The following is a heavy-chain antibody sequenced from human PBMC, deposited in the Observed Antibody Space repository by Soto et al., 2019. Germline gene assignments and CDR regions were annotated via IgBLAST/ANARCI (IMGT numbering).Heavy chain of an antibody. CDR2: ISYDGSNK. CDR1: GFTFSSYA. D-gene: IGHD2-2*01. Sequence: QVQLVESGGGVVQPGRSLRLSCAASGFTFSSYAMHWVRQAPGKGLEWVAVISYDGSNKYYADSVKGRFTISRDNSKNTLYLQLNSLRAEDTALYYCAKGYCSSTSCSFDYWGQGTLVTVSS. J-gene: IGHJ4*02. V-gene: IGHV3-30-3*01. CDR3: AKGYCSSTSCSFDY.